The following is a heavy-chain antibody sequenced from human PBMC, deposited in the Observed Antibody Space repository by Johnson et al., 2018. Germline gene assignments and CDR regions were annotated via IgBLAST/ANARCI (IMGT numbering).Heavy chain of an antibody. CDR3: ARHSSTAAYFDL. CDR2: IYPGDSDT. D-gene: IGHD2-15*01. V-gene: IGHV5-51*01. Sequence: VQLVEYGAEVKKPGESLKISCKGSGYSFTSYWIGWVRQMPGKGLEWMGIIYPGDSDTRSSPSFQGQVTISADKSISTAPLQGGSPKASDTAFYYCARHSSTAAYFDLWGRGTLVTVSS. CDR1: GYSFTSYW. J-gene: IGHJ2*01.